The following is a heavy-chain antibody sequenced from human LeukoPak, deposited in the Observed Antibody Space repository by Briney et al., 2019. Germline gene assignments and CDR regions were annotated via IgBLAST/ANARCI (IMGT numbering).Heavy chain of an antibody. Sequence: SETLSLTCTVSGGSISSSSYYWGWIRQPPGKGLEWIGSIYYSGSTYYNPSLKSRVTISVDTSKNQFSLKLSSVTAADTAVYYCERPPKGELSYFDYWGQGTLVTVSS. V-gene: IGHV4-39*01. CDR2: IYYSGST. D-gene: IGHD1-26*01. CDR3: ERPPKGELSYFDY. CDR1: GGSISSSSYY. J-gene: IGHJ4*02.